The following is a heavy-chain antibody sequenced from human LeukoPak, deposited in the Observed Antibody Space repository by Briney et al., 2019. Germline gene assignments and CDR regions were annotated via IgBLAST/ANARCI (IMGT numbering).Heavy chain of an antibody. CDR2: IRYDGSNK. D-gene: IGHD2-2*01. CDR1: GFTFSSYG. V-gene: IGHV3-30*02. J-gene: IGHJ4*02. Sequence: QPGGSLRLSCAASGFTFSSYGMHWVRQAPGKGLEWVAFIRYDGSNKYYADSVKGRFTISRDNSKNTLYLQMNSLRAEDTAVYYCAKDRCSSTSCRIDYWGQGTLVTVSS. CDR3: AKDRCSSTSCRIDY.